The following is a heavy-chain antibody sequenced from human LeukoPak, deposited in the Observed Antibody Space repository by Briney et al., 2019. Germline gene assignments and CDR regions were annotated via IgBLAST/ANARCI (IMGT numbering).Heavy chain of an antibody. V-gene: IGHV1-2*02. CDR3: ARDDRLFVY. J-gene: IGHJ4*02. D-gene: IGHD6-25*01. Sequence: ASVKVSCKASGYTFTSYDINWVRQATGQGLEWMGSMNPNDGLTNYAQKFQGRVTMTRDTSISTAYMELSRLRSDDTAVYYCARDDRLFVYWGQGTLVTVSS. CDR1: GYTFTSYD. CDR2: MNPNDGLT.